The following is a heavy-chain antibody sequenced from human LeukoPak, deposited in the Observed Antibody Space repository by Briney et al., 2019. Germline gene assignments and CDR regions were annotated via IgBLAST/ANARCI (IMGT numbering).Heavy chain of an antibody. CDR3: ARDGHLGYCSGGSCYWGYFDY. J-gene: IGHJ4*02. D-gene: IGHD2-15*01. CDR2: ISYGGSNK. Sequence: GRSLRFSCAASGFTFSSYAMHWVRQAPGKGLEWVAVISYGGSNKYYADSVKGRFTISRDNSKNTLYLQMNSLRAEDTAVYYCARDGHLGYCSGGSCYWGYFDYWGQGTLVTVSS. CDR1: GFTFSSYA. V-gene: IGHV3-30-3*01.